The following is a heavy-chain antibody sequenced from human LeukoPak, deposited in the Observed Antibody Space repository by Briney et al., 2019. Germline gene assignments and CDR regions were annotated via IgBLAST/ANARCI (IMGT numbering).Heavy chain of an antibody. Sequence: GASVKVSCKASGYTFTGYYMHWVPQAPGHGLEWMGWINPNSCGTNYAQKFQGRVTMTRDTSISTAYMELSRLRSDDTAVYYCAREGGVLWFGELFRAFDIWGQGTMVTVSS. CDR3: AREGGVLWFGELFRAFDI. V-gene: IGHV1-2*02. J-gene: IGHJ3*02. CDR2: INPNSCGT. D-gene: IGHD3-10*01. CDR1: GYTFTGYY.